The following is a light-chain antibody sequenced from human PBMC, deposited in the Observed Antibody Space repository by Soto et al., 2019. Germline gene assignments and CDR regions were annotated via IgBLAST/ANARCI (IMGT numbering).Light chain of an antibody. Sequence: QSVLTQPPSASGTPGQRVTISCSGSSSNLGTNTVNWYQQFPRSAPKLLMYSSNQRPSGVPDRFSGSKSGTSASLAISGLQSEDEADYYCAAWDGSLNVVLFGGGTKVTVL. CDR1: SSNLGTNT. V-gene: IGLV1-44*01. CDR3: AAWDGSLNVVL. J-gene: IGLJ3*02. CDR2: SSN.